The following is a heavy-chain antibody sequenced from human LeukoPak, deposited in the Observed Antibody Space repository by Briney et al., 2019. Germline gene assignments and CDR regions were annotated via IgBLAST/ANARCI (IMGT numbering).Heavy chain of an antibody. V-gene: IGHV4-59*08. CDR3: ARLRPVAGYDAFDI. CDR1: GGSISSYY. Sequence: PSETLSLTCTVSGGSISSYYWSWIRQPPGKGLEWIGYIYYSGTTNYNPSLKSRVTMSVDTSKNQFSLKLTSVTAADTAVYYCARLRPVAGYDAFDIWGHGTMVTVSS. CDR2: IYYSGTT. D-gene: IGHD6-19*01. J-gene: IGHJ3*02.